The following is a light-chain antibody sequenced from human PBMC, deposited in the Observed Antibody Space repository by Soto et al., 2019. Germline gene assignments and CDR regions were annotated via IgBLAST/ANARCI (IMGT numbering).Light chain of an antibody. CDR2: DAS. J-gene: IGKJ1*01. CDR1: QSISSN. V-gene: IGKV3D-15*01. Sequence: VMTQSPATLSVSPGDRATLSCRASQSISSNLVWYQQKPCQAPRPLIYDASTRAAGIPATFSGSGSGTDFTPTISRLEPEDFAAYYCQQCNSWPQWTFGPGTKV. CDR3: QQCNSWPQWT.